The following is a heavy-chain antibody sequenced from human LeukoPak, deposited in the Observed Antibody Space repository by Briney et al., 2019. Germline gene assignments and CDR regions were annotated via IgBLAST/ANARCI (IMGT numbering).Heavy chain of an antibody. CDR3: ARQAVVAATGWFDP. CDR2: ISYDGSNK. D-gene: IGHD2-15*01. J-gene: IGHJ5*02. V-gene: IGHV3-30*19. Sequence: GGSLRLSCAASGFTFSSYGMHWVRQAPGKGLEWVAVISYDGSNKYYADSVKGRFTISRDNSKNTLYLQMNSLRAEDTAVYYCARQAVVAATGWFDPWGQGTLVTVPS. CDR1: GFTFSSYG.